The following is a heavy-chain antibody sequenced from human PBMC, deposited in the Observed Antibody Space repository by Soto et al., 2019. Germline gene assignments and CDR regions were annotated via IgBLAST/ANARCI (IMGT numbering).Heavy chain of an antibody. V-gene: IGHV4-31*03. CDR2: ISYGGST. D-gene: IGHD5-18*01. J-gene: IGHJ4*02. Sequence: QVQLQESGPGLVKPSQTLSLTCTVSGGSINSGGYCWSWIRQHPGKGLDWIGCISYGGSTSYNPSLTRRVTISVATSKTQSPLTLPSVTAADTAVSYCSRGILVWGQGALITVSS. CDR1: GGSINSGGYC. CDR3: SRGILV.